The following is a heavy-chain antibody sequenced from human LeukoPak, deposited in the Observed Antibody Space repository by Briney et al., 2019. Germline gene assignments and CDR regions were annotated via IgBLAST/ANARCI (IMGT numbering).Heavy chain of an antibody. Sequence: PSETLSLTCSVSGGSISSYYWSWIRQPAGKGLEWIGRIYTSGSTNYNPSLKSRVTMSVDTSKNQFSLKLSSVTAADTAVYYCARLVGSSWYHEVLRGRDYWGQGTLVTVSS. D-gene: IGHD6-13*01. CDR3: ARLVGSSWYHEVLRGRDY. CDR1: GGSISSYY. V-gene: IGHV4-4*07. J-gene: IGHJ4*02. CDR2: IYTSGST.